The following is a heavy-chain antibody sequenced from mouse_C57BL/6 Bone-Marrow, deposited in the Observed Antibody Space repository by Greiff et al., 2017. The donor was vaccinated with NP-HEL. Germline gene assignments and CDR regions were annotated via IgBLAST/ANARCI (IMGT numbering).Heavy chain of an antibody. Sequence: VQLQQSGPVLVKPGASVKMSCKASGYTFTDYYMNWVKQSHGKSLEWIGVINPYNGGTSYNQKFKGKATLTVDKSSSTAYMELNSLTSEDSAVYDCARFTGGRSRGWGQGTTLTVSS. CDR1: GYTFTDYY. CDR3: ARFTGGRSRG. J-gene: IGHJ2*01. V-gene: IGHV1-19*01. CDR2: INPYNGGT. D-gene: IGHD1-1*01.